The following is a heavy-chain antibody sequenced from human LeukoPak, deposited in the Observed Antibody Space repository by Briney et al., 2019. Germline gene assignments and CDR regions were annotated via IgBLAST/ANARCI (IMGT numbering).Heavy chain of an antibody. V-gene: IGHV4-39*07. CDR1: GASISSISYN. CDR3: ARVRGRDAFDI. Sequence: PSETLSLTCTVSGASISSISYNWGWIRQPPGKGLEWIGNICYSGSTYYNPSLKSRVTISIDTSKNQFSLRLSSVTAADTAVYYCARVRGRDAFDIWGQGTLVTVSS. CDR2: ICYSGST. J-gene: IGHJ3*02. D-gene: IGHD3-10*01.